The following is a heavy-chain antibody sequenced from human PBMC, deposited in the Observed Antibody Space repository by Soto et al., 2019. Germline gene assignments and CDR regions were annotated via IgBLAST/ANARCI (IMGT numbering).Heavy chain of an antibody. J-gene: IGHJ6*02. CDR1: GGTFSSYA. CDR3: ARGVAAGTSPHYYCGMDV. V-gene: IGHV1-69*12. Sequence: QVQLVQSGAEVKKPGSSVKVSCKASGGTFSSYAISWVRQAPGQGLEWVGGIIPIFGTANYAQKFLGRVTSTAYECASTVYRELSSLRSEDTAVYYCARGVAAGTSPHYYCGMDVWGQGTTVTVSS. D-gene: IGHD6-13*01. CDR2: IIPIFGTA.